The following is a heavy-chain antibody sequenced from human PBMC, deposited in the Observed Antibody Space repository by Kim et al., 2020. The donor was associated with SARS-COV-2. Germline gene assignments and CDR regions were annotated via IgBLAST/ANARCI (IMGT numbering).Heavy chain of an antibody. V-gene: IGHV1-46*01. CDR1: GYIFTSYY. J-gene: IGHJ4*02. CDR3: ATGRLGSSWNDS. D-gene: IGHD6-13*01. Sequence: ASVKVSCKASGYIFTSYYMHWVRQAPGQGLEWMGIINPSGGSTTYAQTFQGRVTMTRDTSTSTVSMELSSLRSEDTAVYYCATGRLGSSWNDSWGQGTLVTVSS. CDR2: INPSGGST.